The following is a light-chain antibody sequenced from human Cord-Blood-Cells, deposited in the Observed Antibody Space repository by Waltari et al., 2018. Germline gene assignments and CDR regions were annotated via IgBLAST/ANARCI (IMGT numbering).Light chain of an antibody. V-gene: IGLV5-45*02. CDR3: MIWHSSARV. CDR2: YKSDSDK. CDR1: SGINVGTYR. Sequence: QAVLTQPSSLSASPGASASLTCTLRSGINVGTYRIYWYQQKPGSPPQYPLRYKSDSDKQQGSGVPSRFSGSKDASANAGILLISGLQSEDEADYYCMIWHSSARVFGGGTKLTVL. J-gene: IGLJ3*02.